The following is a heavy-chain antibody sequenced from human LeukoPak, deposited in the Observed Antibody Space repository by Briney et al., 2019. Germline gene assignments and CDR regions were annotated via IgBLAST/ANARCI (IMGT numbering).Heavy chain of an antibody. V-gene: IGHV4-4*08. D-gene: IGHD3-22*01. Sequence: SETLSLTCVVSGGSISNYYWSWIRQSPGKGLEWIGYIYNIESNNYNPSLRRRVTMSAGKCKDQTSLKQNSVTAAEPAVYYCARDLGGYLESYFDYWGPGTLVTVSS. CDR2: IYNIESN. CDR3: ARDLGGYLESYFDY. J-gene: IGHJ4*02. CDR1: GGSISNYY.